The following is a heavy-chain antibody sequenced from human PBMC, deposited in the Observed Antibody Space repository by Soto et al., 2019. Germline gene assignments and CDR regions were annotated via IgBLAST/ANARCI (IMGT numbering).Heavy chain of an antibody. CDR1: GGSLNNYY. J-gene: IGHJ4*02. CDR3: ARSARDYYEF. CDR2: IYDSGST. Sequence: PSETLSLTCTVSGGSLNNYYWGWIRQAPGKGLEWIGYIYDSGSTNYNPSLKSRVTISLDTSKDQFSLQLTSLTAADTAVYYCARSARDYYEFWGQGTLVTVS. V-gene: IGHV4-59*01.